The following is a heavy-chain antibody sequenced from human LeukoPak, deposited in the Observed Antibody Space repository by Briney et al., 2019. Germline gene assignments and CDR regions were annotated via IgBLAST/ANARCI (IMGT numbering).Heavy chain of an antibody. J-gene: IGHJ4*02. D-gene: IGHD3-22*01. CDR3: AKRRDYYDSSGNYYVGFDY. Sequence: GGSLRLSCAASGFTFSSYAMSWVRQAPGKGLEWVSAISGSGGSTYYADSVKGRFTISRDNSKNTLYLQMNSLRAEDTAVYYCAKRRDYYDSSGNYYVGFDYWGPRTLVTVSS. CDR2: ISGSGGST. CDR1: GFTFSSYA. V-gene: IGHV3-23*01.